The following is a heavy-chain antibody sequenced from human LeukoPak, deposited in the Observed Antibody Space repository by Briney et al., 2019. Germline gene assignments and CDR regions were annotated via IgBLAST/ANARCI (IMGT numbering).Heavy chain of an antibody. Sequence: ASVKVSCKASGYTFTSYAMHWVRQAPGQRLEWMGWINAGNGNTKYSQKFQGRVTITRDTSASTAYMELSSLRSEDTAVYYCARWGRNYYDSSGYHAGFDYWGQGTLVTVSS. J-gene: IGHJ4*02. CDR1: GYTFTSYA. CDR3: ARWGRNYYDSSGYHAGFDY. V-gene: IGHV1-3*01. D-gene: IGHD3-22*01. CDR2: INAGNGNT.